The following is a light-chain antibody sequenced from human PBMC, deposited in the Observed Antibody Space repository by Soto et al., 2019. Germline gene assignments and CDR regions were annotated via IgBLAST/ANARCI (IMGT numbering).Light chain of an antibody. CDR1: EGISND. CDR3: QQYNKWLPEWT. CDR2: DAS. V-gene: IGKV3-15*01. J-gene: IGKJ1*01. Sequence: EIVMTQSPATLSVSPGERATHSCRASEGISNDLAWYQQKPGQVPRLLIYDASTRATGIPARFSGTVSGTEFTLTISSLQSEDSAVYYCQQYNKWLPEWTFGQGTKVDIK.